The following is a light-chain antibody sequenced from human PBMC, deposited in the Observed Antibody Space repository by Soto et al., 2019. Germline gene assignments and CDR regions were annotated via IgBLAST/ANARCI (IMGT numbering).Light chain of an antibody. J-gene: IGLJ1*01. V-gene: IGLV2-11*01. CDR3: CSYAGTTHV. CDR2: DVS. CDR1: SSDIGGYND. Sequence: SALTQPPSVSGSPGQSVTISCTGTSSDIGGYNDVSWYQQLPGKAPKLMIYDVSKRPSGVPDRFSGSNSGNTASLTISGLQAEDEADYYCCSYAGTTHVFGTGTKLTVL.